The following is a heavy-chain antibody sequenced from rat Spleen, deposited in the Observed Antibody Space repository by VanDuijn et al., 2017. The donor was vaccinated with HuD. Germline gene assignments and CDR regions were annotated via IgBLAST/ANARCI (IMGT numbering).Heavy chain of an antibody. D-gene: IGHD1-4*01. CDR3: TRDYPGITGFDY. Sequence: EVQLVESGGGVVQPGRSLKLSCAASGFTFSNYYMAWVRQAPTKGLEWVADISTGGFSTYYRDSVKGRFTVSRDNAKSTLYLQMDSLRSEDTATYYCTRDYPGITGFDYWGQGVMVTVSS. V-gene: IGHV5-27*01. CDR1: GFTFSNYY. CDR2: ISTGGFST. J-gene: IGHJ2*01.